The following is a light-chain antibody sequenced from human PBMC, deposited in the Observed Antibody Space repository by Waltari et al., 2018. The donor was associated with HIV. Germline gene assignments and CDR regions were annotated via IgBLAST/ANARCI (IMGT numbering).Light chain of an antibody. CDR2: WAS. V-gene: IGKV4-1*01. CDR1: QRVLYSSNNYNY. CDR3: QQYYSTPNT. J-gene: IGKJ2*01. Sequence: DIEMTQSPDSLVVSQGERATIDCKSSQRVLYSSNNYNYLAWYQQKPGQPPKLLIYWASTRGSGVPDRFSGSGSGTDFTLTISNLQAEDVAVYYCQQYYSTPNTFGQGTKLEIK.